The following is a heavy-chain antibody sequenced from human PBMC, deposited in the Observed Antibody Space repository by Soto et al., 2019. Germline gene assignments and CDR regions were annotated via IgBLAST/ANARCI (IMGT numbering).Heavy chain of an antibody. CDR3: ARSETAESGYSYGSYYFDY. V-gene: IGHV4-4*02. CDR1: GGSISSSNW. Sequence: PSETLSLTCAVSGGSISSSNWWSWVRQPPGKGLEWIGEIYHSGSTNYNPSLKSRVTISVDKSKNQFSLKLSSVTAADTAVYYCARSETAESGYSYGSYYFDYWGQGTLVTVSS. D-gene: IGHD5-18*01. J-gene: IGHJ4*02. CDR2: IYHSGST.